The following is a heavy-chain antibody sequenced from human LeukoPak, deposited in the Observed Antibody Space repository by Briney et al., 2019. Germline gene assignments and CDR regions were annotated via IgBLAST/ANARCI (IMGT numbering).Heavy chain of an antibody. CDR3: AREGPRYEIDY. CDR1: GFTFSSYA. J-gene: IGHJ4*02. D-gene: IGHD5-12*01. V-gene: IGHV3-30-3*01. Sequence: PGRSLRLSCAASGFTFSSYAMHRVRQAPGKGLEWVAVISYDGSNKYYADSVKGRFTISRDNSKNTLYLQMNSLRAEDTAVYYCAREGPRYEIDYWGQGTLVTVSS. CDR2: ISYDGSNK.